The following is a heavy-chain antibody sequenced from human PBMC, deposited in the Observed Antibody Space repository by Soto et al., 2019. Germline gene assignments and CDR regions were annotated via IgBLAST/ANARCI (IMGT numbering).Heavy chain of an antibody. J-gene: IGHJ4*02. CDR2: INPNSGGT. V-gene: IGHV1-2*04. CDR1: GYTFTDYY. D-gene: IGHD3-22*01. Sequence: ASVKVSCKASGYTFTDYYIHWVRQAPGQGLEWMGWINPNSGGTLYAQKFEGWVTMTRDTSINTAYMDLSRLKSTDTAVYYCARGGGDSSGFDSWGQGTLVTVSS. CDR3: ARGGGDSSGFDS.